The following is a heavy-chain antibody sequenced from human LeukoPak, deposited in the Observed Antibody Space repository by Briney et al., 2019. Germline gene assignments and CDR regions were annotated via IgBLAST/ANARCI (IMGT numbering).Heavy chain of an antibody. CDR1: GSTFSSYS. CDR3: ARDPLGLLDYFDY. J-gene: IGHJ4*02. D-gene: IGHD4/OR15-4a*01. CDR2: ISSSSSYI. V-gene: IGHV3-21*01. Sequence: GGSLRLSCAASGSTFSSYSMNWVRQAPGKGLEWVSSISSSSSYIYYADSVKGRFTISRDNAKNSLYLQMNSLRAEDTAVYYCARDPLGLLDYFDYWGQGTLVTVSS.